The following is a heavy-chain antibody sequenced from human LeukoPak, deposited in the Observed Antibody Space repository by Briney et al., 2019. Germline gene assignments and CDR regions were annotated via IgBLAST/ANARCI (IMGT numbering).Heavy chain of an antibody. Sequence: GASVKVSCKISGYNFIVYYIHWLRQAPGQGLEWMGWINPRTGETHYAQQFQGRLTVTRDTPISTAYMELTRLTSDDSAVYFCARDWESRYSQGGLDNWGQGTLVSISS. J-gene: IGHJ4*02. V-gene: IGHV1-2*02. CDR1: GYNFIVYY. D-gene: IGHD3-9*01. CDR3: ARDWESRYSQGGLDN. CDR2: INPRTGET.